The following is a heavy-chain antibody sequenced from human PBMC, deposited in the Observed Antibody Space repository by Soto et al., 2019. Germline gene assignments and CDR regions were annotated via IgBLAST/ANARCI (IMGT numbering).Heavy chain of an antibody. CDR3: ATLYMVRGVRTFDY. CDR1: GGSISSYY. CDR2: IYYSGST. Sequence: SETLSLTCTVSGGSISSYYWSWSLQPPGKGLEWIGYIYYSGSTNYNPSLKSRVTISVDTSKNQFSLKLSSVTAADTAVYYCATLYMVRGVRTFDYWGQGTLVTVS. V-gene: IGHV4-59*12. D-gene: IGHD3-10*01. J-gene: IGHJ4*02.